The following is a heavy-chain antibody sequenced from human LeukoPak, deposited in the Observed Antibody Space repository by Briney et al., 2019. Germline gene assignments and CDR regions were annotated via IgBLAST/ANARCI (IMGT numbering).Heavy chain of an antibody. J-gene: IGHJ4*02. CDR1: GYTFTGHF. D-gene: IGHD6-13*01. V-gene: IGHV1-2*02. CDR2: ITPNNGDT. CDR3: ARELRLVH. Sequence: VASVKVSCKASGYTFTGHFMHWVRQAPGQRLEWMGWITPNNGDTHYAQKFQGRVSMTSDTSISTAYMDLSSLTSDDTAVYYCARELRLVHWGQGTLVTVSS.